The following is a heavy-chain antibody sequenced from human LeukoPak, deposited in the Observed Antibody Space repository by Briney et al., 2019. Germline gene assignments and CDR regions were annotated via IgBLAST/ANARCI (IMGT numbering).Heavy chain of an antibody. V-gene: IGHV3-7*01. J-gene: IGHJ6*03. CDR1: GFTFSNYW. CDR3: GRAGPVTKDHFIDV. D-gene: IGHD2-2*01. Sequence: GGSLRLSCAVSGFTFSNYWMRWARQSPGKGLEWVANIYLDGSRAYYVDSVKGRFTISRDNAKNSLFLQMNSLSAEDTAVYYCGRAGPVTKDHFIDVWGKGTTVTVSS. CDR2: IYLDGSRA.